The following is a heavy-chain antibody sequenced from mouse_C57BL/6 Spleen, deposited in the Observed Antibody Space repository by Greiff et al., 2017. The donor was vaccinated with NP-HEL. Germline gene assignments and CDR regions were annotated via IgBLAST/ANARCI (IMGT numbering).Heavy chain of an antibody. D-gene: IGHD1-1*01. J-gene: IGHJ1*03. Sequence: VQLQQSGPELVKPGASVKISCKASGYAFSSSWMNWVKQRPGKGLEWIGRIYPGDGDTNYNGKFKGKATLTADKSSSTAYMQLSSLTSEDSAVYFCARTTGGYFDVWGTRTTVTVSS. CDR3: ARTTGGYFDV. CDR1: GYAFSSSW. CDR2: IYPGDGDT. V-gene: IGHV1-82*01.